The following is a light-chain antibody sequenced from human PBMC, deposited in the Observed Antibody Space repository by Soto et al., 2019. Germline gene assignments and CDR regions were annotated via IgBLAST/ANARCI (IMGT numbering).Light chain of an antibody. CDR2: QDT. Sequence: SYELTQPPSVSVSPGQTASITCSGDKLGDNYVCWYQQKPGQSPVLVIYQDTKRPSGIPERFSGSNSGNTATLTISGTQALDEAYYYCQAWDSSTPVFVFGTGTKVTVL. CDR1: KLGDNY. V-gene: IGLV3-1*01. J-gene: IGLJ1*01. CDR3: QAWDSSTPVFV.